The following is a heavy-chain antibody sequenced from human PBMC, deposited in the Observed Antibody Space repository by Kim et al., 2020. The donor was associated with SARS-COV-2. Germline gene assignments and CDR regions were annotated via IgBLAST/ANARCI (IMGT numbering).Heavy chain of an antibody. Sequence: ASVKVSCKASGYTFSDFAFSWVRQAPGQGLEWMGRISAYNGNTLYAQKFQDRVTMTTDTSTNTAYMELRSLRSEDTAVYYCARAIQYYCMDVWGNGTTVT. J-gene: IGHJ6*03. CDR1: GYTFSDFA. V-gene: IGHV1-18*01. CDR2: ISAYNGNT. CDR3: ARAIQYYCMDV.